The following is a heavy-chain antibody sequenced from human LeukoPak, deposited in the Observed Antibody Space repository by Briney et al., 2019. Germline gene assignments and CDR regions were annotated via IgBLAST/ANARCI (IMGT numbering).Heavy chain of an antibody. CDR3: ARGGFNPVDH. Sequence: GASLRPSGAASAFPFNSFWMHWVRQAPGKGLVWVSDMNEYSTTIRYADSVKGRFTMSRDNAKSILYLQMNNLRAEDTAMYFCARGGFNPVDHWGQGTLVTVSS. V-gene: IGHV3-74*01. J-gene: IGHJ4*02. CDR1: AFPFNSFW. CDR2: MNEYSTTI. D-gene: IGHD1-14*01.